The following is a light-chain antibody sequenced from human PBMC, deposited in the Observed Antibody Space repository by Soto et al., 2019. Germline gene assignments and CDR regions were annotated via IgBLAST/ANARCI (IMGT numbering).Light chain of an antibody. J-gene: IGKJ4*01. Sequence: EIVLTQSPGTLSVSPGERATLSCRASQSFSSSYLAWYQQKPGQAPRLLIYGASNRATDIPDRFSGSGSATDFTLTISRLEPEDFAVYYCQQYGSSPLTFGGGTKVDIK. CDR1: QSFSSSY. CDR3: QQYGSSPLT. CDR2: GAS. V-gene: IGKV3-20*01.